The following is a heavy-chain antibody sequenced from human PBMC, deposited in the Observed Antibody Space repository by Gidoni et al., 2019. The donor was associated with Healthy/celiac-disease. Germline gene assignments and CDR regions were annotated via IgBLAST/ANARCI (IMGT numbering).Heavy chain of an antibody. J-gene: IGHJ4*02. D-gene: IGHD6-19*01. V-gene: IGHV1-46*01. CDR3: ARDLLSTGIAVAGRY. Sequence: QVQLVQSGAEVKKPGASVKVSCKASGYTFTSYYMHWVRQAPGQGLEWMGIINASGGSTSYAQKFQGRVTMTRDTATSTVYMELSSLRSEDTAVYYCARDLLSTGIAVAGRYWGQGTLVTVYS. CDR2: INASGGST. CDR1: GYTFTSYY.